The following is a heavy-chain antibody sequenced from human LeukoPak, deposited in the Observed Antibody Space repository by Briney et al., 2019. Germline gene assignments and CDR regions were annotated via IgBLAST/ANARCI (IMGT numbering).Heavy chain of an antibody. D-gene: IGHD6-19*01. CDR2: INPNSGDT. Sequence: SSVKVSCKASGYTFTGYYMHWVRQAPGQGLEWMGWINPNSGDTNYAQKFQGRVTMTTDTSISTAYMELSRLRSDDTAVYYCATTAQWTDYFDYWGQGTLVTVSS. CDR1: GYTFTGYY. CDR3: ATTAQWTDYFDY. V-gene: IGHV1-2*02. J-gene: IGHJ4*02.